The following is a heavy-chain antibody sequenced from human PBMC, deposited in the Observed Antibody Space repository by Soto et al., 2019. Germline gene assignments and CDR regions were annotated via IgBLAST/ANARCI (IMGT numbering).Heavy chain of an antibody. D-gene: IGHD3-10*01. V-gene: IGHV3-74*01. CDR2: INSDGSST. CDR1: GFTFSSHW. J-gene: IGHJ6*03. CDR3: AKGLWFGESHYYYYYMDV. Sequence: EVQLVESGGGLVQPGGSLRLSCAASGFTFSSHWMHWVRQAPGKGLVWVSRINSDGSSTSYADSVKGRFTISRDNAKNTLYLQMNSLRAEDTAVYYCAKGLWFGESHYYYYYMDVWGKGTTVTVSS.